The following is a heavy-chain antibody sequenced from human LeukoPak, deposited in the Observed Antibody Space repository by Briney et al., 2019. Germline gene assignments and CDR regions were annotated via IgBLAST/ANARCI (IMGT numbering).Heavy chain of an antibody. CDR3: AKDQNSSLGY. CDR2: ISSSSSYT. D-gene: IGHD6-13*01. CDR1: GFTFSDYY. V-gene: IGHV3-11*06. J-gene: IGHJ4*02. Sequence: GGSLRLSCAASGFTFSDYYMSWIRQAPGKGLEWVSYISSSSSYTNYADSVKGRFTISRDNAKNSLYLQMNSLRAEDTAVYYCAKDQNSSLGYWGQGTLVTVSS.